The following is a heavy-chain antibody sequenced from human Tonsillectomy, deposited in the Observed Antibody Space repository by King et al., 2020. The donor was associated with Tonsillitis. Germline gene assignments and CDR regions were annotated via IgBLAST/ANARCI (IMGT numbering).Heavy chain of an antibody. CDR3: AREFRVSY. Sequence: VQLVESGGGLVQPGGSLRLSCVVSGFTFRSYWMTWVRQPPGKAPEWVASIRKDGSDIYSVDSVKGRLTISRDNDKNSLFLQMNSLRVEDPAVYYCAREFRVSYWGQGTLVTVSS. CDR1: GFTFRSYW. J-gene: IGHJ4*02. V-gene: IGHV3-7*03. CDR2: IRKDGSDI.